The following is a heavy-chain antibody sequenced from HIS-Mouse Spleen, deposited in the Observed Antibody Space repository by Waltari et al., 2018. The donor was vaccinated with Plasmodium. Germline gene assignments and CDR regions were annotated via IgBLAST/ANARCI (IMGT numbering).Heavy chain of an antibody. D-gene: IGHD3-10*01. V-gene: IGHV4-39*07. CDR3: ATRVRGVITFDWFDP. CDR2: IYYSGST. Sequence: QLQLQESGPGLVKPSETLSLTCTVSGGSISSSSYYWGWIRQPPGKGLEWIGSIYYSGSTYNNPSLKGRVTISVDTSKNQFSLKLSSVTAADTAVYYCATRVRGVITFDWFDPWGQGTLVTVSS. CDR1: GGSISSSSYY. J-gene: IGHJ5*02.